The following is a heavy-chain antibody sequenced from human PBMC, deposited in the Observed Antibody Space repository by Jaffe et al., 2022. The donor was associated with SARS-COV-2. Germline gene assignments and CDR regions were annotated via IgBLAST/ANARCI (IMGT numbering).Heavy chain of an antibody. CDR3: ARPRGAWFDAFDI. D-gene: IGHD3-10*01. V-gene: IGHV4-39*01. CDR1: GGSISSSRYY. CDR2: IYSGGST. Sequence: QLQLQESGPGLVKPSETLSLTCSVSGGSISSSRYYWGWVRQPPGKGLEWIGSIYSGGSTYYNPSLQSRVTISVDTSKSQFSLKLSSVTASDTAVYYCARPRGAWFDAFDIWGQGTMVTVSS. J-gene: IGHJ3*02.